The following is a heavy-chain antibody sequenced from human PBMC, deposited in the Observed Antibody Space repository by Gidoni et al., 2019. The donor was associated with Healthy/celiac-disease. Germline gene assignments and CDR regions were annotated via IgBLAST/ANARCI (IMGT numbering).Heavy chain of an antibody. Sequence: QVQLVESGGGVVQPGRSMRLPLPSPGFPFSSYAMHWVRQAPGKGLEWVAVISYDGSNKYYADSVKGRFTISRDNSKNTLYLQMNSLRAEDTAVYYCARDKNYSGSYPYFDYWGQGTLVTVSS. D-gene: IGHD1-26*01. CDR2: ISYDGSNK. J-gene: IGHJ4*02. V-gene: IGHV3-30*04. CDR1: GFPFSSYA. CDR3: ARDKNYSGSYPYFDY.